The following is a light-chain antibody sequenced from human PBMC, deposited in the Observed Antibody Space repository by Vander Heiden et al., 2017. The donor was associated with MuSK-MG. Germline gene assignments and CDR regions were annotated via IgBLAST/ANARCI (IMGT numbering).Light chain of an antibody. V-gene: IGKV3-15*01. CDR1: QSVNVK. J-gene: IGKJ1*01. CDR2: GAS. CDR3: RQDNNCPRT. Sequence: EIVMTQSPATLSVSPGESASLSCRASQSVNVKVAWYQQKPGQAPRLLVYGASRAAGIPARFSGSGSGTEFTLAISSLQSDDFAVYYCRQDNNCPRTFGQGTKVEIK.